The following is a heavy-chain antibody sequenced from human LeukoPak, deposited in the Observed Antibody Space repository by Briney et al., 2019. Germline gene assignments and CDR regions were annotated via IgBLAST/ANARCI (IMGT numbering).Heavy chain of an antibody. V-gene: IGHV3-30*04. CDR1: GFTFSSYA. CDR2: ISYDGSNK. Sequence: GRSLRRSCAASGFTFSSYAMHWVRQAPGKGLEWVAVISYDGSNKYYADSVKGRFTIPRVNSKNTLYLQMNSLRAEATAVYYCARGGFPPFDYWGQGTLVTVSS. CDR3: ARGGFPPFDY. J-gene: IGHJ4*02.